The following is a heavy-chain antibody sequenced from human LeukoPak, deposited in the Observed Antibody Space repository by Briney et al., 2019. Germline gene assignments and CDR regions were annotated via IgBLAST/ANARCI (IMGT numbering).Heavy chain of an antibody. CDR3: AKDGQSFNSMYDYFDS. D-gene: IGHD2-8*01. CDR2: IGGGDT. Sequence: GGSLRLSCSASGFTFRNFAIRGVRQAPGKGLEWVSSIGGGDTHYADSVKGRFTISRDDSRSTVDLQMSSLSAEDTAVYYCAKDGQSFNSMYDYFDSWGQGTLVTVSS. J-gene: IGHJ4*02. V-gene: IGHV3-23*01. CDR1: GFTFRNFA.